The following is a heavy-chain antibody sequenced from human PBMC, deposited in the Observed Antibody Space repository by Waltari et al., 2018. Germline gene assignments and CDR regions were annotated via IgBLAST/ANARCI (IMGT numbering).Heavy chain of an antibody. Sequence: DVQLVESGGRLVQPGGSLSLSCAASGFNVSTYYITWVRQSPGKGLEWVSVIYTGGSAYHADSVKGRFTVSRDISKNTLYLHMDSLRADDTAVYYCARDYQYANDCWGQGTLVTVSS. CDR2: IYTGGSA. V-gene: IGHV3-66*01. CDR3: ARDYQYANDC. J-gene: IGHJ4*02. CDR1: GFNVSTYY.